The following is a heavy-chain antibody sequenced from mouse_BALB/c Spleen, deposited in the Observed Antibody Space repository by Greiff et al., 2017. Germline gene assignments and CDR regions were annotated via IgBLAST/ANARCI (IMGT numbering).Heavy chain of an antibody. CDR1: GYTFTSYV. Sequence: EVQLQQSGPELVKPGASVKMSCKASGYTFTSYVMHWVKQKPGQGLEWIGYINPYNDGTKYNEKFKGKATLTSDKSSSTAYMELSSLTSEDSAVYYCAKGGGTGPFAYWGQGTLVTVSA. V-gene: IGHV1-14*01. D-gene: IGHD4-1*01. CDR3: AKGGGTGPFAY. J-gene: IGHJ3*01. CDR2: INPYNDGT.